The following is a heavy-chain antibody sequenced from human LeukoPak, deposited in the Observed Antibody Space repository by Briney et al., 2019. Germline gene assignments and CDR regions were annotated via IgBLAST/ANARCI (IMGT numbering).Heavy chain of an antibody. CDR1: GYTFTSYY. D-gene: IGHD5-12*01. V-gene: IGHV1-8*01. CDR3: ARKKIEVVATYDY. CDR2: MNPNSGNT. Sequence: GASVKVSCKASGYTFTSYYINWVRQATGQGLEWMGWMNPNSGNTGYAQKFQGRVTMTRNTSISTAYMELSSLRSEDTAVYYCARKKIEVVATYDYWGQGTLVTVSS. J-gene: IGHJ4*02.